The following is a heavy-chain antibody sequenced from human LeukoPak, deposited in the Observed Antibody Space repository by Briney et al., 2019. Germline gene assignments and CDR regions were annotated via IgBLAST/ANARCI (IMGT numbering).Heavy chain of an antibody. CDR3: AKTGQWSSICYFDY. Sequence: GGSLRLSCAASGFTFSSYSMNWVRQAPGKGLEWVSYISSSSSTIYYADSVKGRFTISRDNAKNSLYLQMSSLRAEDTAVYYCAKTGQWSSICYFDYWGQGTRVTVSS. V-gene: IGHV3-48*04. D-gene: IGHD2-15*01. CDR1: GFTFSSYS. J-gene: IGHJ4*02. CDR2: ISSSSSTI.